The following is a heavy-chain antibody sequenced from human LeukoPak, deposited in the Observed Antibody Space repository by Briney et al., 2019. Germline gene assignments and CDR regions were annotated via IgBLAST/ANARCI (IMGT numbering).Heavy chain of an antibody. CDR1: VGSISSYY. CDR3: ARHKGSSTWYPFDY. D-gene: IGHD6-13*01. J-gene: IGHJ4*02. Sequence: SETLSLTCIVSVGSISSYYWSWIRQPPGKGLEWIGYMSKSGSTNYNPSLQSRVTILVDTSKNQFSLKLSSATAADTAVYYCARHKGSSTWYPFDYWGQGTLVTVSS. V-gene: IGHV4-59*08. CDR2: MSKSGST.